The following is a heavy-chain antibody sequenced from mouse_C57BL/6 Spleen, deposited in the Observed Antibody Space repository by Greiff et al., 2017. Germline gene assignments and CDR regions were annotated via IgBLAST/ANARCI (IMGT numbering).Heavy chain of an antibody. J-gene: IGHJ1*03. V-gene: IGHV1-64*01. D-gene: IGHD2-3*01. CDR2: IHPNSGST. CDR1: GYTFTSYW. Sequence: QVQLQQPGAELVKPGASVKLSCKASGYTFTSYWMHWVKQRPGQGLEWIGMIHPNSGSTNYNEKFKSKATLTVDKSSSTAYMQLSSLTSEDSAFYYCARWDGYWYFDVWGTGTTVTVSS. CDR3: ARWDGYWYFDV.